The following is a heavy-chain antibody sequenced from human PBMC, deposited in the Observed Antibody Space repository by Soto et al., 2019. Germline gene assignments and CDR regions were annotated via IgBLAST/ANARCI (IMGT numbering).Heavy chain of an antibody. Sequence: QITLKESGPPLVKPTQTLTLTCTFSGFSLSTSGVGVGWIRQPPGKALEWLALIYWDDDKRYSPSLKSRLTITKDTSKNQVVLTMTNMDPVDTATYYCARLEMATIIDYFDYWGQGTLVTVSS. CDR3: ARLEMATIIDYFDY. D-gene: IGHD5-12*01. CDR1: GFSLSTSGVG. J-gene: IGHJ4*02. CDR2: IYWDDDK. V-gene: IGHV2-5*02.